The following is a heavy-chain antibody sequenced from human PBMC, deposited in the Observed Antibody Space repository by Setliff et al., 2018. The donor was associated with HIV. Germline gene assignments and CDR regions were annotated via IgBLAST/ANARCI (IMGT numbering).Heavy chain of an antibody. CDR2: INTGNGNT. J-gene: IGHJ4*01. CDR1: GYSSTSYG. V-gene: IGHV1-3*04. Sequence: ASVKVSCKASGYSSTSYGIAWVRQAPGQGLEWMGWINTGNGNTKYSHNFQGRVTITGDTSASTAYMELSSLTLEDTAVYYCGRTKDLDYWGHGTLVTVSS. CDR3: GRTKDLDY.